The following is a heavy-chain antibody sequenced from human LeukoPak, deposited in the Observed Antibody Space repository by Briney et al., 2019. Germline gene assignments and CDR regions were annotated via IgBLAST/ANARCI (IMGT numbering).Heavy chain of an antibody. CDR1: GYTFTGYY. D-gene: IGHD6-13*01. CDR3: ARVDTPIAAAGADY. CDR2: INPNSGGT. V-gene: IGHV1-2*02. J-gene: IGHJ4*02. Sequence: ASVKVSCKASGYTFTGYYMHWVRQAPGQGLEWMGWINPNSGGTNYAQKFQGRVTMTRDTSISTAYMELSRLGSDDTAVYYCARVDTPIAAAGADYWGQGTLVTVSS.